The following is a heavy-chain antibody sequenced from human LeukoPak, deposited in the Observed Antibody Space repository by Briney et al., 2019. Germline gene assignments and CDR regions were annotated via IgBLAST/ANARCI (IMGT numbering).Heavy chain of an antibody. J-gene: IGHJ4*02. Sequence: PSETLSLTCAVSGGSISSSNWWSWVRQPPGKGLEWIGEIYHSGSTNYNPSLKSRVTISVDKSKNQFSLKLSSVTAADTAVYYCARGPSLSGYSYGYGYYFDYWGQGTLVTVSS. V-gene: IGHV4-4*02. CDR2: IYHSGST. CDR1: GGSISSSNW. D-gene: IGHD5-18*01. CDR3: ARGPSLSGYSYGYGYYFDY.